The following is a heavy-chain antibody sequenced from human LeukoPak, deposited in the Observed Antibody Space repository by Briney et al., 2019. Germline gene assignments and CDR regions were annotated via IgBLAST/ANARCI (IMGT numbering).Heavy chain of an antibody. CDR1: GFTFSSYW. J-gene: IGHJ3*02. CDR2: IKQDGSEK. CDR3: ARESPKTVYYYDSSGSHMGAFDI. V-gene: IGHV3-7*01. D-gene: IGHD3-22*01. Sequence: GGSLRLSCAASGFTFSSYWMSWVRQAPGKGLEWVANIKQDGSEKYYVDSVKGRFTISRDNAKNSLYLQMNSLRAEDTAVYYCARESPKTVYYYDSSGSHMGAFDIWGQGTMVTVSS.